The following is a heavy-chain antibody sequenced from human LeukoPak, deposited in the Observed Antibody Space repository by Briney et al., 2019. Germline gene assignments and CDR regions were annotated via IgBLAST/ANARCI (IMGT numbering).Heavy chain of an antibody. Sequence: ASVKVSCKASGYTFTSYAMHWVRQAPGQRLEWMGWINAGNGNTKYSQKFQGRVTTTRDTSASTAYMELSSLRSEDTAVYYCARDHSGVFYYFDYWGQGTLVTVSS. CDR2: INAGNGNT. D-gene: IGHD3-3*01. V-gene: IGHV1-3*01. CDR1: GYTFTSYA. J-gene: IGHJ4*02. CDR3: ARDHSGVFYYFDY.